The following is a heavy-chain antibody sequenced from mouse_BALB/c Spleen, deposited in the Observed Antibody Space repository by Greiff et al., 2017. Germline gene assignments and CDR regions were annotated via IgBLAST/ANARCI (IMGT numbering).Heavy chain of an antibody. V-gene: IGHV5-6-5*01. D-gene: IGHD1-1*01. CDR2: ISSGGST. Sequence: VQLKESGGGLVKPGGSLKLSCAASGFTFSSYAMSWVRQTPEKRLEWVASISSGGSTYYPDSVKGRFTISRDNARNILYLQMSSLRSEDTAMYYCARTLITTAYAMDYWGQGTSVTVSS. J-gene: IGHJ4*01. CDR3: ARTLITTAYAMDY. CDR1: GFTFSSYA.